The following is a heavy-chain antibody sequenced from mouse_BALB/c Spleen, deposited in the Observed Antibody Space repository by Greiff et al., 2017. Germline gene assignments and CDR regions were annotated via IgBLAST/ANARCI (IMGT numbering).Heavy chain of an antibody. D-gene: IGHD2-4*01. J-gene: IGHJ4*01. Sequence: VKLLESGAELMKPGASVKISCKATGYTFSSYWIEWVKQRPGHGLEWIGEILPGSGSTNYNEKFKGKATFTADTSSNTAYMQLSSLTSEDSAVYYCARFMITTGYAMDYWGQGTSVTVSS. CDR3: ARFMITTGYAMDY. CDR1: GYTFSSYW. V-gene: IGHV1-9*01. CDR2: ILPGSGST.